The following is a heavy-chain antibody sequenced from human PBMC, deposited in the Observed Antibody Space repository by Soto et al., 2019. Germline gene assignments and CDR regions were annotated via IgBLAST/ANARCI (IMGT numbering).Heavy chain of an antibody. V-gene: IGHV3-11*05. Sequence: QVQLVESGGGLVQPGGSLRLSCAVSGFTFSDYYMIWIRQAPGKGLEWVSYISSSTSHTNYADSVKGRFTISRDNAKNSLFLQMNSLRAEDTAVYYCARGRGAAADYSGFWGQGTLVPVSS. CDR1: GFTFSDYY. J-gene: IGHJ4*02. CDR3: ARGRGAAADYSGF. D-gene: IGHD6-13*01. CDR2: ISSSTSHT.